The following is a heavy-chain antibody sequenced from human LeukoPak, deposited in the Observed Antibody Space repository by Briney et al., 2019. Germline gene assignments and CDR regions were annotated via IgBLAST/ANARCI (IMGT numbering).Heavy chain of an antibody. J-gene: IGHJ4*02. Sequence: ASVKVSCKASGYTFSDYYMHWVRQAPGQGLEWMGWINPNSGGTNYAQKFQGRVTMTRDTSISTAYMELSRLRSDDTAVYYCARSPTLWFGELLGYWGQGTLVTVSS. D-gene: IGHD3-10*01. V-gene: IGHV1-2*02. CDR3: ARSPTLWFGELLGY. CDR2: INPNSGGT. CDR1: GYTFSDYY.